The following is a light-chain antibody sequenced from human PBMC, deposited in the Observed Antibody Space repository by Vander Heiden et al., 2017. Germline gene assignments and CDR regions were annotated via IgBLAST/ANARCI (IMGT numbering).Light chain of an antibody. CDR3: QQGFTTPLT. CDR1: QYISNY. CDR2: AAS. J-gene: IGKJ4*01. Sequence: DIQMTQSPSSLSASVGDRVTITCRASQYISNYLKWYQQKPGKAPKLLIYAASNLQSGVPSRFSGSGSGTDFTLTISSLQPEDFATYYCQQGFTTPLTFGGGTKVEIK. V-gene: IGKV1-39*01.